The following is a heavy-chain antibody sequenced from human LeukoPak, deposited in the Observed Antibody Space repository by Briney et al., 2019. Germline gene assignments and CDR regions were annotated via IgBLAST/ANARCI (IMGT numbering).Heavy chain of an antibody. CDR2: ITQDGSEK. V-gene: IGHV3-7*05. CDR3: ARESPDCSGGSCCFDY. J-gene: IGHJ4*02. Sequence: GGSLRLSCAASGFTFSSYWMSWVRQAPGKGLEWVANITQDGSEKYYADSVKGRFTISRDNAKNSLYLQMNSLRAEDTAVYYCARESPDCSGGSCCFDYWGQGTLVTVSS. CDR1: GFTFSSYW. D-gene: IGHD2-15*01.